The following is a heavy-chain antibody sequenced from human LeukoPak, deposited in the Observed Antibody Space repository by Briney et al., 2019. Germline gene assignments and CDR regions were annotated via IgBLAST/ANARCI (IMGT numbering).Heavy chain of an antibody. V-gene: IGHV3-30-3*01. D-gene: IGHD1-26*01. Sequence: QPGGSLRLSCTASGFTFSSYAMHWVRQAPGKGLEWVAVISYDGSNKYYADSVKGRFTISRDNSKNTLYLQMNSLRAEDTAVYYCAKALTASGNYYDFWGQGTLVTVSS. CDR1: GFTFSSYA. J-gene: IGHJ4*02. CDR2: ISYDGSNK. CDR3: AKALTASGNYYDF.